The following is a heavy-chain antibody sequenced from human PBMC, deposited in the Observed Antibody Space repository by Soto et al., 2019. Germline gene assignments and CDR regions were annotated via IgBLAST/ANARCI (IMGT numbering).Heavy chain of an antibody. CDR1: GFTFDDYA. Sequence: EVQLVESGGGWVQPGRSLRLSCAASGFTFDDYAMHWVRQAPGKGLEWVSGIAFNSGNTAYADSVKGRFTISRDNAKNSLYLQMNSLRAEDTALHYCAKDLRTSWIFGNFDSWGQGTLVTVSS. D-gene: IGHD3-3*01. J-gene: IGHJ4*02. CDR2: IAFNSGNT. V-gene: IGHV3-9*01. CDR3: AKDLRTSWIFGNFDS.